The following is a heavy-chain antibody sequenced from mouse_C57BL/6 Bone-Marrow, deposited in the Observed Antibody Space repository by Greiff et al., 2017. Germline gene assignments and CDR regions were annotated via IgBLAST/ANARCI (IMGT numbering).Heavy chain of an antibody. CDR3: ARRAYYGSSFPWYFDV. CDR2: ISSGGSYT. J-gene: IGHJ1*03. D-gene: IGHD1-1*01. V-gene: IGHV5-6*02. Sequence: EVMLVESGGDLVKPGGSLKLSCAASGFTFSSYGMSWVRQTPDKRLEWVATISSGGSYTYYPDSVKGRFTISRDNAKNTLYLQMSSLKSEDTAMYYCARRAYYGSSFPWYFDVWGTGTTVTVSS. CDR1: GFTFSSYG.